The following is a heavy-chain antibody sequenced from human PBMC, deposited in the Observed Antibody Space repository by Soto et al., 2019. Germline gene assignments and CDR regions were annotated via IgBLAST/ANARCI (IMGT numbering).Heavy chain of an antibody. Sequence: LRLSCAASGFTFSSYAMHWVRQAPGKGLEWVAVISYDGSNKYYADSVKGRFTISRDNSKNTLYLQMNSLRAEDTAVYYCAREEVAFIFFGGVPLLGYSGMDVGGKGTTVTV. CDR3: AREEVAFIFFGGVPLLGYSGMDV. V-gene: IGHV3-30-3*01. D-gene: IGHD3-3*01. J-gene: IGHJ6*04. CDR2: ISYDGSNK. CDR1: GFTFSSYA.